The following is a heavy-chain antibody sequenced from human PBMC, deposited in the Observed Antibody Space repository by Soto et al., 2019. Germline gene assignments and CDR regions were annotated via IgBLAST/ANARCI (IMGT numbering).Heavy chain of an antibody. D-gene: IGHD2-2*01. CDR3: ARHSVSGLYCSSTSCSHYGMDV. J-gene: IGHJ6*02. CDR2: INPNSGGT. Sequence: ASVKVSCKASRYTFTGYYMHWVRQAPGQGXEWMGWINPNSGGTNYAQKFQGRVTMTRDTSISTAYMELSRLRSDDTAVYYCARHSVSGLYCSSTSCSHYGMDVWGQGTTVTVSS. V-gene: IGHV1-2*02. CDR1: RYTFTGYY.